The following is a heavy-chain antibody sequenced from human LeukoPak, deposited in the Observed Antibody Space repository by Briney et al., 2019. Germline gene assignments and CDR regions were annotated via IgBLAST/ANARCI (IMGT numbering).Heavy chain of an antibody. D-gene: IGHD1-26*01. CDR2: ISGRGGST. Sequence: PGGSLRLSCAASGFTFSSYAMSSVRQAPGEGLEWVSAISGRGGSTYYADSVKGRFTTSRDTSKNTLYLQMNGLRAEDTAVYYCAKGRYSGSYYNWFDPWGQGTLVTVSS. CDR1: GFTFSSYA. V-gene: IGHV3-23*01. CDR3: AKGRYSGSYYNWFDP. J-gene: IGHJ5*02.